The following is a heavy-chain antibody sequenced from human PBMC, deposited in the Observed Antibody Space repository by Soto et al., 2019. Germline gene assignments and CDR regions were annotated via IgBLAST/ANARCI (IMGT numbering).Heavy chain of an antibody. D-gene: IGHD2-15*01. CDR3: AKDGGSVCSGGTCYFQAPDY. Sequence: EVQLLESGGGLVQPGGSLRLSCAASGFTFSSYAMSWVRQAPGKGLEWVSSIDGSGRNTYYADSVKGRFTISRDNSKNTLSVQMDSLRVEDTALYYCAKDGGSVCSGGTCYFQAPDYWGQGTLVTVSS. V-gene: IGHV3-23*01. J-gene: IGHJ4*02. CDR1: GFTFSSYA. CDR2: IDGSGRNT.